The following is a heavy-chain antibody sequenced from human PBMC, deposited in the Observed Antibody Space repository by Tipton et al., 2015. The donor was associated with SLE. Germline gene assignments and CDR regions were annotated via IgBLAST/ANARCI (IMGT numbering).Heavy chain of an antibody. J-gene: IGHJ1*01. CDR1: GGSFSGHH. V-gene: IGHV4-59*11. CDR3: ARSAEYFQD. CDR2: IYYSGNT. Sequence: TLSLTCAVYGGSFSGHHWTWIRQSPGKGLEWIGYIYYSGNTNYNPSLKSRVRMSVDTSKNQISLKLNSVIAADTAVYYCARSAEYFQDWGQGTLVTVSS.